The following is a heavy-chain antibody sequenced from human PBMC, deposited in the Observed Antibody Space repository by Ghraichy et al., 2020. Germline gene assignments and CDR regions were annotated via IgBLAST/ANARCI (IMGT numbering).Heavy chain of an antibody. CDR2: IYTSGST. Sequence: SETLSLTCTVSGGSISSYYWSWIRQPPGKGLEWIGYIYTSGSTNYNPSLKSRVTISVDTSKNQFSLKLSSVTAADTAVYYCARQGQLWFGELSDAFDIWGQGTMVTVSS. CDR3: ARQGQLWFGELSDAFDI. D-gene: IGHD3-10*01. CDR1: GGSISSYY. J-gene: IGHJ3*02. V-gene: IGHV4-4*09.